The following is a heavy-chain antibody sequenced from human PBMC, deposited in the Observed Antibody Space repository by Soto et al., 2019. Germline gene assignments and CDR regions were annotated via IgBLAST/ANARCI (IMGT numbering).Heavy chain of an antibody. D-gene: IGHD6-6*01. V-gene: IGHV4-34*01. CDR2: INHSGST. Sequence: PSDTLSLTCAVYGGSFSVYYWSWIRQPPGKGLEWIGEINHSGSTNYNPSLKSRVTISVDTSKNQFSLKLSSVTAADTAVYYCARDYPQSIAAPAYYGMDVWGQGTTVTVSS. CDR3: ARDYPQSIAAPAYYGMDV. J-gene: IGHJ6*02. CDR1: GGSFSVYY.